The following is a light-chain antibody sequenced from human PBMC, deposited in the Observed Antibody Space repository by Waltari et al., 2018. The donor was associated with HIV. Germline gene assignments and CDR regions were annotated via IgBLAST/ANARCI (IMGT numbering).Light chain of an antibody. J-gene: IGLJ2*01. CDR1: SSNIGAGSA. V-gene: IGLV1-40*01. CDR3: QSFDSSLTTSGVI. CDR2: ANI. Sequence: QSVLTQPPSVSGAPGQRVTLSCTGSSSNIGAGSAVPWYQQLPGTAPKLLIYANINRPSGVPDRFSGSKSGSSASLAITGLQAEDEAHYYCQSFDSSLTTSGVIFGGGTKLTVL.